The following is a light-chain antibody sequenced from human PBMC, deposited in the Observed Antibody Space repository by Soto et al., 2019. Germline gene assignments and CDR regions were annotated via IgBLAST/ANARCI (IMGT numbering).Light chain of an antibody. J-gene: IGKJ5*01. CDR1: QSISDT. CDR2: GAS. Sequence: EIVMTHSPSTLALSPVVRATLACRASQSISDTLAWYQQKLGQAPRLLIYGASRRATGFPARFSGSGSGTDFTLTISRLEPEDFAVYYCQRFGSSPPITFGQGTRLE. CDR3: QRFGSSPPIT. V-gene: IGKV3-20*01.